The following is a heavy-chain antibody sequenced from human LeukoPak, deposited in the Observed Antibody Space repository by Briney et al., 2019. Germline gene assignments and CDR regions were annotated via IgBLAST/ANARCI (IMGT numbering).Heavy chain of an antibody. Sequence: ASVKVSCKASGGTFISYAISRVRQAPGQGLEWMGWISGYNGNTNYAQKLQGRVTMTTDTSTSTAYMELRSLRSDDTAVYYCAREYCSTTRCYMADYWGQGTLVTVSS. J-gene: IGHJ4*02. D-gene: IGHD2-2*01. CDR3: AREYCSTTRCYMADY. CDR2: ISGYNGNT. CDR1: GGTFISYA. V-gene: IGHV1-18*01.